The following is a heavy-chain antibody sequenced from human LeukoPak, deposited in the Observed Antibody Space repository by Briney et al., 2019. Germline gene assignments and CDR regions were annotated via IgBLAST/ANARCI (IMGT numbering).Heavy chain of an antibody. CDR2: IIPILGIA. J-gene: IGHJ4*02. V-gene: IGHV1-69*04. CDR3: ARAPRIAVAGSHNDY. CDR1: GGTFSSYA. D-gene: IGHD6-19*01. Sequence: SVKVSCKASGGTFSSYAISWVRQAPGQGLEWMGRIIPILGIANYAQKFQGRVTITADKSTSTAYMELSSPRSEDTAVYYCARAPRIAVAGSHNDYWGQGTLVTVSS.